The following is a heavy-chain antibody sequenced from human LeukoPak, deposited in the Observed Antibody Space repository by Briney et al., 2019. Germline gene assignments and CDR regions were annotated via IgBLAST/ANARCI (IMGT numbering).Heavy chain of an antibody. CDR3: TRDKSSSWYIYYMDV. J-gene: IGHJ6*03. D-gene: IGHD6-13*01. V-gene: IGHV3-49*04. CDR2: IRSKAYGGTT. Sequence: GGSLRLSCTASGFTFGDYAMSWVRQAPGKGLEWVGFIRSKAYGGTTEYAASVKGRFTISRDDSKSIAYLQMNSLKTEDTAVYYCTRDKSSSWYIYYMDVWGKGTTVTISS. CDR1: GFTFGDYA.